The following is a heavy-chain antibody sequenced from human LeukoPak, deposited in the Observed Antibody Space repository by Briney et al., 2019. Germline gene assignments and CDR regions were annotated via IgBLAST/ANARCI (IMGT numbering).Heavy chain of an antibody. CDR2: INHSGST. CDR1: GGSFSGYY. J-gene: IGHJ4*02. D-gene: IGHD1-26*01. CDR3: ARSQVGATSN. V-gene: IGHV4-34*01. Sequence: SETLSLTCAVYGGSFSGYYWSWIRQPPGKGLEWIGEINHSGSTNYNPSLKSRVTISVDTSKNQFSLKLSSVTAADRAVYYCARSQVGATSNWGQGTLVTVSS.